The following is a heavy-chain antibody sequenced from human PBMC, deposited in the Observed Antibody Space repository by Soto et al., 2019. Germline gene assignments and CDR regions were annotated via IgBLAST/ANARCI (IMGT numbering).Heavy chain of an antibody. CDR3: AKDRRLGSYGYDAFDM. Sequence: QVQLVESGGGVVQPGMSLRLSCGASRLTFSSYGMHWVRQAPGKGLEWVALISYDESKKYYADSVKGRFTISRDNSKNTLYLQMDSLRAEDTAVYYCAKDRRLGSYGYDAFDMWGQGTMVTVSS. V-gene: IGHV3-30*18. CDR2: ISYDESKK. CDR1: RLTFSSYG. D-gene: IGHD5-18*01. J-gene: IGHJ3*02.